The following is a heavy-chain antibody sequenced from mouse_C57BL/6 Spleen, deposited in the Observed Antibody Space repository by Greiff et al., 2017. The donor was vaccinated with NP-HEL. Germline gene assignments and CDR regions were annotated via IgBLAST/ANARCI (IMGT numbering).Heavy chain of an antibody. CDR1: GYTFTDYN. J-gene: IGHJ4*01. V-gene: IGHV1-18*01. D-gene: IGHD1-2*01. CDR2: INPNNGGT. Sequence: VQLQQSGPELVKPGASVKIPCKASGYTFTDYNMDWVKQSHGKSLEWIGDINPNNGGTIYNQKFKGKATLTVDKSSSTAYMELRSLTSEDTAVYYCALITTYYAMDYWGQGTSVTVSS. CDR3: ALITTYYAMDY.